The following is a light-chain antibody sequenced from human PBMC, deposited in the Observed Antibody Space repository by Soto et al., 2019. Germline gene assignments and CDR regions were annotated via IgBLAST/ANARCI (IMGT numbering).Light chain of an antibody. J-gene: IGKJ1*01. CDR1: QSINSW. CDR2: KAS. Sequence: DIQMTQSPSTLSASVGDRVTITCRASQSINSWLAWYQQKPGKAPNLLIYKASTLETGVPSRFSGSGSGTEFTLTISSLQPDDFETYYCQQYNNYLWKFRKGTKADI. V-gene: IGKV1-5*03. CDR3: QQYNNYLWK.